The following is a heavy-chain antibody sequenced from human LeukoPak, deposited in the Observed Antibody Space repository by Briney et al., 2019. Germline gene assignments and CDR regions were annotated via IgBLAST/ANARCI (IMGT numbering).Heavy chain of an antibody. Sequence: SETPSLTCGVYGGSFSGSYWSWIRQPPRKGLGWIGEINHSGSISHNSSIKSRVSISVDTSKNQFSLRLRSVTAADTAVYYCARADCSSTSCSGVWGQGTTVTVSS. CDR3: ARADCSSTSCSGV. J-gene: IGHJ6*02. D-gene: IGHD2-2*01. CDR1: GGSFSGSY. V-gene: IGHV4-34*01. CDR2: INHSGSI.